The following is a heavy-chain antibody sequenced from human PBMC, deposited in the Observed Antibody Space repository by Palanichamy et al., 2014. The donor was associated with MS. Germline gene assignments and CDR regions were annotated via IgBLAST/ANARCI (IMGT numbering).Heavy chain of an antibody. CDR3: ARDGDPERVYVTMVQGEFDP. J-gene: IGHJ5*02. CDR2: ISYGGSNK. V-gene: IGHV3-30-3*01. D-gene: IGHD3-10*01. Sequence: QLVEVWGRAGGPASGGPSRLSCAASGFTFSSYAMHWVRQAPGKGLEWVAVISYGGSNKYYADSVKGRFTISRDNSKNTLYLQMNSLRAEDTAVYYCARDGDPERVYVTMVQGEFDPWGQGTLVTVSS. CDR1: GFTFSSYA.